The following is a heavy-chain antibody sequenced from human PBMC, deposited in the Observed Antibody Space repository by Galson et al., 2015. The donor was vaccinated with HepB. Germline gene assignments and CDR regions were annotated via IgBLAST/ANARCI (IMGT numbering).Heavy chain of an antibody. V-gene: IGHV3-74*01. CDR3: ARGARGGGGSVTLDY. CDR2: INSDGSST. J-gene: IGHJ4*02. D-gene: IGHD3-10*01. Sequence: SLRLSCAASGFTFSSYWMHWVRQAPGKGLVWVSRINSDGSSTSYADSVKGRFTISRDNAKNTLYLQMNSLRAEDTAVYYCARGARGGGGSVTLDYWGQGTLVTVSS. CDR1: GFTFSSYW.